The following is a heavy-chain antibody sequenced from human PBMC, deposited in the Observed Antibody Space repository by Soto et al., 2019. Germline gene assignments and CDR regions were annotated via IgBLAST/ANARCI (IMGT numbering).Heavy chain of an antibody. J-gene: IGHJ4*02. D-gene: IGHD2-15*01. CDR1: GFTFSSYS. CDR3: ARDHSGGSKTFDY. Sequence: PGGSLRLSCAASGFTFSSYSMNWVRQAPGKGLEWVSYISSSSTIYYADSVKGRFTISRDNAKNSLYLQMNSLRDEDTAVYYCARDHSGGSKTFDYWGQGALLTVS. CDR2: ISSSSTI. V-gene: IGHV3-48*02.